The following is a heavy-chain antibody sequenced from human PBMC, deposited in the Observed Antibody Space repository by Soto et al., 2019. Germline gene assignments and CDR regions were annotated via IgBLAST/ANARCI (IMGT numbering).Heavy chain of an antibody. J-gene: IGHJ4*02. Sequence: PGGSLRLSCSASLLTSNRDWLSWVRQPQRKWLEWVANIKQDGSEKYYVNSVKGRFTISRDNAKNSLYLQMNSLRAEDTAVYYCARAYYDILTGYYLGVGYWGQGTQVTVSS. CDR2: IKQDGSEK. V-gene: IGHV3-7*04. CDR3: ARAYYDILTGYYLGVGY. CDR1: LLTSNRDW. D-gene: IGHD3-9*01.